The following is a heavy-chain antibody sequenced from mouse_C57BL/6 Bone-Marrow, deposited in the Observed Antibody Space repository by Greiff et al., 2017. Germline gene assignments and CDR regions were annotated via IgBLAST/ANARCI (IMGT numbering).Heavy chain of an antibody. CDR3: ARSEDSDYDTTDY. CDR1: GYTFTNYW. V-gene: IGHV1-64*01. CDR2: MNPNVGSP. D-gene: IGHD1-1*01. Sequence: QVQLQQPGAELVKPGASVKLSCKASGYTFTNYWMHWVKQRPGQGLEWIGMMNPNVGSPDYNEKFKGKATLSVDQSSSTAYMQLNSLTSEDSAVYYCARSEDSDYDTTDYGGQGNSVPVSA. J-gene: IGHJ4*01.